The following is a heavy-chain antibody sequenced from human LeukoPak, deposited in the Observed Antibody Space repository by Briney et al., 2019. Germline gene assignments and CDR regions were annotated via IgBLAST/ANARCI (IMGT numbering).Heavy chain of an antibody. Sequence: SETLSLTCTVSGGSISSGGYYWSWIRQHPGKGLEWIGYIYYSGSTYYNPSLKSRVTISVDTSKNQFSLKLSSVTAADTAVYYCERGGYDSSGYYYWFDPWGQGTLVTVSS. CDR3: ERGGYDSSGYYYWFDP. V-gene: IGHV4-31*03. J-gene: IGHJ5*02. CDR1: GGSISSGGYY. D-gene: IGHD3-22*01. CDR2: IYYSGST.